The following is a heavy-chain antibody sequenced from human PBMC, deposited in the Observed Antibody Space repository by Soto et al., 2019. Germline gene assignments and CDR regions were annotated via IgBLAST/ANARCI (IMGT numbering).Heavy chain of an antibody. V-gene: IGHV2-5*02. CDR2: IYWDDDK. CDR1: GFSLSTSGVG. Sequence: QITLKESGPTLVKPTQTLTLTCTFSGFSLSTSGVGVDWIRQPPGKALEWLALIYWDDDKRYSPSLKSRLTITKDTSKNQVVLTMTNMDPVDTATYYCAHKNYYGSGSNYDYWGQGTLVIVSS. D-gene: IGHD3-10*01. J-gene: IGHJ4*02. CDR3: AHKNYYGSGSNYDY.